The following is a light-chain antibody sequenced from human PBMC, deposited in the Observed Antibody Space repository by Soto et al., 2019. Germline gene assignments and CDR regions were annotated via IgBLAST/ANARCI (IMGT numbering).Light chain of an antibody. CDR1: QSVSNNF. CDR2: GSS. CDR3: QQYCCSLLS. V-gene: IGKV3-20*01. Sequence: EIVLTQSPGTLSLSPGEGATLSCRASQSVSNNFVAWYQQRPGKAPRLLIYGSSSRASGIPDRFSGSGSGTEFTHTISRLEPEDFAVYYCQQYCCSLLSFGGGTKVEIK. J-gene: IGKJ4*01.